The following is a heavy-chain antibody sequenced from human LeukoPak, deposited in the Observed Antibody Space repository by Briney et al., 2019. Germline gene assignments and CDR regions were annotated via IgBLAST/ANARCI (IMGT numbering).Heavy chain of an antibody. V-gene: IGHV1-46*01. CDR3: ARALILVRPHAITIDVLGY. D-gene: IGHD3-10*01. Sequence: ASVKVSCKASGYTFTSYYMHWVRQAPGQGLEWMGIINPSGGSTSYAQKFQGRVTMTRDTSTSTVYMELSSLRSEDTAVYYCARALILVRPHAITIDVLGYWGQGTLVTVSS. CDR2: INPSGGST. CDR1: GYTFTSYY. J-gene: IGHJ4*02.